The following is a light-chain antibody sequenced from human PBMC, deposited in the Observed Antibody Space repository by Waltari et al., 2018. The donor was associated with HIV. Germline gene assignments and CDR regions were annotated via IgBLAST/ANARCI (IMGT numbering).Light chain of an antibody. CDR1: SSNVGSKP. Sequence: QSVLTQPPSASGTLGQSVTISCPGSSSNVGSKPVYWFQQVPGTAPKLLIYRDYQRRSGIPDPFSGSKSGDSASLTISGLRSGDEADYYCVAWDDSLSGYVFGTGTKISVL. CDR3: VAWDDSLSGYV. CDR2: RDY. J-gene: IGLJ1*01. V-gene: IGLV1-47*01.